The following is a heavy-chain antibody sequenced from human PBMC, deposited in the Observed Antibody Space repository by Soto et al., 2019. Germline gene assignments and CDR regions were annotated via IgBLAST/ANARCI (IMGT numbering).Heavy chain of an antibody. Sequence: SVTLCLTWSVSGETIVGGCGWACRRQPPGKWLEWLGSIYHSGTTYYNPSLKSRVTISVDTSKNQFSLKLSSVTAADSAVYYRARTDNVGYYPHFGQGALVT. CDR3: ARTDNVGYYPH. CDR1: GETIVGGCG. J-gene: IGHJ1*01. V-gene: IGHV4-38-2*02. D-gene: IGHD3-3*01. CDR2: IYHSGTT.